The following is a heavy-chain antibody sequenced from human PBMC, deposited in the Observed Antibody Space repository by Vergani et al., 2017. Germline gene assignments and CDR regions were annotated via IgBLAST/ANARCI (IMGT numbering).Heavy chain of an antibody. J-gene: IGHJ6*02. CDR1: GGTFSSYA. Sequence: QVQLVQSGAEVKKPGSSVKVSCKASGGTFSSYAISWVRQAPGQGLEWMGRIIPIFGTANYAQKFQGRVTITADESTSTAYMELSSLRSEDTAVYYCARRASFTSSGAMNYYYGMDVWGQGTTVTVSS. CDR2: IIPIFGTA. V-gene: IGHV1-69*18. CDR3: ARRASFTSSGAMNYYYGMDV. D-gene: IGHD3-16*01.